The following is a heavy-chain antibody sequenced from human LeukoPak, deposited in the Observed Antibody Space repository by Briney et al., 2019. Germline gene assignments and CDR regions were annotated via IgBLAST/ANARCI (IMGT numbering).Heavy chain of an antibody. CDR1: GLTVSGNY. Sequence: SGGSLRLSCVASGLTVSGNYLSWVRQAPGKGLEWVSVIYSGGSTYYADSAKGRFTISRDNSKNTLYLEMNSLRAEDTAVYYCARYEGYISSWYRFLDNWGQGTLVTVSS. D-gene: IGHD6-13*01. CDR2: IYSGGST. V-gene: IGHV3-53*01. J-gene: IGHJ4*02. CDR3: ARYEGYISSWYRFLDN.